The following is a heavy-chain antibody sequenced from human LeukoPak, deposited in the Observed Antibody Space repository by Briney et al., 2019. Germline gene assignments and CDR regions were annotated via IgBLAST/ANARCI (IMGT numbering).Heavy chain of an antibody. D-gene: IGHD3-10*01. CDR2: IYSGGST. CDR1: GFTVSSNY. J-gene: IGHJ3*02. Sequence: GGSLRLSCAASGFTVSSNYMSWVRQAPGKGLEWVSVIYSGGSTYYADSVKGRFTISRDNSKNTLYLQMNSLRAEDTAVYYCARVLWFGEFNDAFDIWGQGTMVTVSS. V-gene: IGHV3-66*02. CDR3: ARVLWFGEFNDAFDI.